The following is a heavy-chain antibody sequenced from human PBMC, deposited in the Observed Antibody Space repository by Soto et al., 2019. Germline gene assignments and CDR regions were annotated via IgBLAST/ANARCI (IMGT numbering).Heavy chain of an antibody. CDR2: IIPILDMP. V-gene: IGHV1-69*02. CDR1: GDTLTSYT. D-gene: IGHD6-13*01. Sequence: QVHLVQSGAEVKKPGSSVKVSCRASGDTLTSYTISWVRQAPEQGLERMGWIIPILDMPIYAQKFQGRVTITAEKSTSTVYMELSSLRSDDTAVYYCARGIAAGTDYWGQGTLVTVSS. CDR3: ARGIAAGTDY. J-gene: IGHJ4*02.